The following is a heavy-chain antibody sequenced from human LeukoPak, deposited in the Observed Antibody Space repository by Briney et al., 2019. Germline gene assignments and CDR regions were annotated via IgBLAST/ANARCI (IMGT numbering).Heavy chain of an antibody. J-gene: IGHJ4*02. V-gene: IGHV3-30*04. D-gene: IGHD5-18*01. CDR3: ARALGYNYGF. Sequence: QPGRSLRLSCAASGFTFNNYAIHWVCQAPGKGLEWVAFISYDGSNKQYADSVKGRFTISRDNSKNTVSLQMNSLRGEDTAVYYCARALGYNYGFWGQGTLVTVSP. CDR2: ISYDGSNK. CDR1: GFTFNNYA.